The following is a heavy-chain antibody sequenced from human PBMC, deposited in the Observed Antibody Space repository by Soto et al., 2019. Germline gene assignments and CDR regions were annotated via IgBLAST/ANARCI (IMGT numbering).Heavy chain of an antibody. J-gene: IGHJ6*02. Sequence: QVQLVQSGAEVKKPGASVKVSCKASGYTFTGYYMHWVRQAPGQGLEWMGWINPNSGGTNYAQKFQGWVTMTRDTSISTAYMERSRLRSDDTAVYYCAREGGELDGDGQSGAGAYYYYGMDVWGQGTTVTVSS. V-gene: IGHV1-2*04. CDR2: INPNSGGT. CDR3: AREGGELDGDGQSGAGAYYYYGMDV. CDR1: GYTFTGYY. D-gene: IGHD2-21*01.